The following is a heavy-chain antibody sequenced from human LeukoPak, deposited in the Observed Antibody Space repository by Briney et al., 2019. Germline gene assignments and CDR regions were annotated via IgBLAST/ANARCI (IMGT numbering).Heavy chain of an antibody. D-gene: IGHD4/OR15-4a*01. V-gene: IGHV3-23*01. J-gene: IGHJ3*02. CDR3: LTIVETTIDAFDI. CDR1: GFTFSTYA. Sequence: GGSLRLSCAASGFTFSTYAMSWVRQTPGKGLEWVSAISGSGDSTFYADSVKGRFTISRDNAKSTLYLQMNSLRAEDTAVYYCLTIVETTIDAFDIWGQGTKVTVSS. CDR2: ISGSGDST.